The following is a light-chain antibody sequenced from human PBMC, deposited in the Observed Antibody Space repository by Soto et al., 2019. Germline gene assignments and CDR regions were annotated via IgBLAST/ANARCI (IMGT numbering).Light chain of an antibody. V-gene: IGKV3-11*01. CDR2: GAS. CDR1: QSVGSY. Sequence: ELVLTQSPATLSLSPGERATLSCRASQSVGSYLAWYQQKPGQAPRLLIHGASNRAAGIPVRFSGSGSGTDFTLTISSLEPEDFAVYYCQQRDNWPPTWTFGQGTKVDIK. J-gene: IGKJ1*01. CDR3: QQRDNWPPTWT.